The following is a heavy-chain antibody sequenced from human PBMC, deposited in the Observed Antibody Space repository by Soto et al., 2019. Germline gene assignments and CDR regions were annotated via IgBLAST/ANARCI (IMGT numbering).Heavy chain of an antibody. D-gene: IGHD6-19*01. J-gene: IGHJ4*02. V-gene: IGHV1-69*13. CDR1: GGTFSSYA. Sequence: SVKVSCKASGGTFSSYAISWVRQAPGQGLEWMGGIIPIFGTANYAQKFQGRVTITADESTSTAYMELSSLRSEDTAVYYCARLAVAENYNVDYWGQGTLVTVSS. CDR3: ARLAVAENYNVDY. CDR2: IIPIFGTA.